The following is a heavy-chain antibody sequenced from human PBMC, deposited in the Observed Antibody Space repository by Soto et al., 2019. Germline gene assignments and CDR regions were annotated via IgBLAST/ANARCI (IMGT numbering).Heavy chain of an antibody. CDR2: IFSNDEK. Sequence: QVTLKESGPVLVKPTEPLTLTCTVSGFSLSNARMGVSWIRQPPGKALEWLAHIFSNDEKSYSTSLKSRLTISKDTSKSQVVLTMTNMDPVDTATYYCARTTIFGVVIRRYGMDVWGQGTTVTVSS. D-gene: IGHD3-3*01. J-gene: IGHJ6*02. V-gene: IGHV2-26*01. CDR1: GFSLSNARMG. CDR3: ARTTIFGVVIRRYGMDV.